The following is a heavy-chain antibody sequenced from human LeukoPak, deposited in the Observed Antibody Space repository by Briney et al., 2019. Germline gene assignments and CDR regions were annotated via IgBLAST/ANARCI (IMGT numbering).Heavy chain of an antibody. CDR2: ISGSGGST. D-gene: IGHD5-18*01. CDR1: GFTFSSYA. V-gene: IGHV3-23*01. J-gene: IGHJ4*02. CDR3: ATVLRGYTSDKF. Sequence: GGSLRLSCAASGFTFSSYAITWVRQAPGKGLEWVSCISGSGGSTYYADSVKGRFTISRDNSKNSLFLQMNSLRVEDTAVYYCATVLRGYTSDKFWGQGTLVTVSS.